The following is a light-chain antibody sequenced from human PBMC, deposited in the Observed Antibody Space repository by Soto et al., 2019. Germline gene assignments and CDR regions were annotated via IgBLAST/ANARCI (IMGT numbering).Light chain of an antibody. V-gene: IGKV3-15*01. J-gene: IGKJ1*01. CDR3: QQYGSSPWT. Sequence: ETVLTQSPATLSVSPGETATLSCTTSQGLNRNLAWYQQKLGQAPRVLIYGASTRAAGCPARFSGSGSGTEFSLTISSLQSEDFAVYYCQQYGSSPWTFGQGTKVDIK. CDR2: GAS. CDR1: QGLNRN.